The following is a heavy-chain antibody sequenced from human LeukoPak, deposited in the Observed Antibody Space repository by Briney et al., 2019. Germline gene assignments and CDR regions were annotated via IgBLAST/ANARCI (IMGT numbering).Heavy chain of an antibody. V-gene: IGHV3-30*19. J-gene: IGHJ5*02. CDR2: IAHDGVTK. D-gene: IGHD4-11*01. CDR3: ARDWGASNWYNWFDP. CDR1: GFTLSSYG. Sequence: GRSLRLSCATSGFTLSSYGMHWVRQAPGKGLEWVAMIAHDGVTKYYTDSVKGRFTISRDNSRNTLYLQMNSLRPEDTAVYYCARDWGASNWYNWFDPWGRGTLVTVSS.